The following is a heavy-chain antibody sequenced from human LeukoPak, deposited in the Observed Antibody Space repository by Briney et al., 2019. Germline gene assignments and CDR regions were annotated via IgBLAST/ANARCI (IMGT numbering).Heavy chain of an antibody. Sequence: QTGGSLRLSCAASGFTFSNYWMSWVRQAPGKGLEWVSYVSSSSGTIYYADSVKGRFTISRDNAKNSLYLQMNSLRAEDTAVYYCARVDYGDYAGEDYWGQGTLVTVSS. J-gene: IGHJ4*02. V-gene: IGHV3-48*04. CDR2: VSSSSGTI. CDR3: ARVDYGDYAGEDY. CDR1: GFTFSNYW. D-gene: IGHD4-17*01.